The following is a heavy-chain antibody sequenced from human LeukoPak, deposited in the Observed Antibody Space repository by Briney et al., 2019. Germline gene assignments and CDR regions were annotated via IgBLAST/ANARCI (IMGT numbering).Heavy chain of an antibody. Sequence: GRSLILSCAASGFTFSSCAMHWVRQAPGKELEWVAVISYDGSNKYYADSVKGRFTISRDNSKNTLYLQMNSLRAEDTAVYYCARDRWIAARPEYFQHWGQGTLVTVSS. CDR3: ARDRWIAARPEYFQH. CDR1: GFTFSSCA. D-gene: IGHD6-6*01. CDR2: ISYDGSNK. J-gene: IGHJ1*01. V-gene: IGHV3-30-3*01.